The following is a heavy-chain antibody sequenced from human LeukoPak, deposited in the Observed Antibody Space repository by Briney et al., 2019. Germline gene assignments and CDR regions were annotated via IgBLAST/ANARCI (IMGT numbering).Heavy chain of an antibody. Sequence: SETLSLTCTVSGYSISSGYYWGWIRQPPERGLEWIGSMYHTGSTYYNPSLKSRVTISVDTSKNQFSLKLSSVTAADTAAYYCARGGSYDFWSGNWFDPWGQGTLVTVSS. CDR2: MYHTGST. CDR1: GYSISSGYY. V-gene: IGHV4-38-2*02. J-gene: IGHJ5*02. CDR3: ARGGSYDFWSGNWFDP. D-gene: IGHD3-3*01.